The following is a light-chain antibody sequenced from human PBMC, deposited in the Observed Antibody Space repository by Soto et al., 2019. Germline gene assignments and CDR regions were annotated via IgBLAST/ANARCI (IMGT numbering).Light chain of an antibody. Sequence: DIVLTQSPGTLYLSPGERATLSCRASQSVSSSYLAWYQQKPGQAPRLLIYGASSRATGIPDRFSGSGSGTDFTLTISSLQPDDFATYYCQQYNSYSPLTFGGGTKVDIK. CDR2: GAS. CDR1: QSVSSSY. CDR3: QQYNSYSPLT. V-gene: IGKV3-20*01. J-gene: IGKJ4*01.